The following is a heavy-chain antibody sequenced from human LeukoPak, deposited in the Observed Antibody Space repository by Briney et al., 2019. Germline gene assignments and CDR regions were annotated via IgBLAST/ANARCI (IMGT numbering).Heavy chain of an antibody. Sequence: GGALMQCCAAPGLTFSSYAMSSVRQAPGKGQELVSTISDNGGGTHYADSVKGRSTISRDNSKNTLYLQMNSLRAEDTAVYYCAKHRGARADSSRIGMDVWGQGTTVTVSS. D-gene: IGHD6-19*01. CDR2: ISDNGGGT. CDR3: AKHRGARADSSRIGMDV. J-gene: IGHJ6*02. V-gene: IGHV3-23*01. CDR1: GLTFSSYA.